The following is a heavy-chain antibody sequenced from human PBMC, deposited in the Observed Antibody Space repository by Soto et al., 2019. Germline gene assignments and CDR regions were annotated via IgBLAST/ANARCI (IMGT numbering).Heavy chain of an antibody. V-gene: IGHV1-69*05. D-gene: IGHD2-21*02. J-gene: IGHJ3*02. CDR1: GGNFRSES. Sequence: QVHLVQSGAEVKKPGSSVKVSCKASGGNFRSESINWVRQAPGQGLEWMGGIIPFFGTSDYAQKFQGRLTITPDESESTAYMELSSVPSEDTDVSYCAKGHEFGGDSHAYEIWGQGTLVIVSS. CDR2: IIPFFGTS. CDR3: AKGHEFGGDSHAYEI.